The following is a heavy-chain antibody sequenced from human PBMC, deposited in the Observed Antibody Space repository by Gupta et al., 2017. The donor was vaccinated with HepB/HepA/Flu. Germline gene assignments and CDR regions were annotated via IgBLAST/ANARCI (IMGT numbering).Heavy chain of an antibody. D-gene: IGHD6-6*01. Sequence: EEQLLESGGGLVQPGGSLRLSCAASGFTSSYFAMTWVRQAPGKGLEWVSSIVGSGTKKYYADAVKGRFTISRDRSKNTLSLQMNRLRVEDTAVYYCSKVAQQLVRGALDVCGQCRMVPLS. CDR1: GFTSSYFA. J-gene: IGHJ3*01. CDR2: IVGSGTKK. V-gene: IGHV3-23*01. CDR3: SKVAQQLVRGALDV.